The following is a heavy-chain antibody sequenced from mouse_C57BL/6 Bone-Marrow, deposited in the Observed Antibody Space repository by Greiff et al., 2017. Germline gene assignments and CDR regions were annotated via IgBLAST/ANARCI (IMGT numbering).Heavy chain of an antibody. CDR1: GYAFSSSW. CDR2: IYPGDGDT. Sequence: VQLQQSGPELVKPGASVKISCKASGYAFSSSWMNWVKQRPGKGLEWIGRIYPGDGDTNYNGKFKGKATLTADKSSSTDYMQLSILTSEDSSVYFCRRSYYYDSSYVAYWGKGTLVTVSA. D-gene: IGHD1-1*01. CDR3: RRSYYYDSSYVAY. V-gene: IGHV1-82*01. J-gene: IGHJ3*01.